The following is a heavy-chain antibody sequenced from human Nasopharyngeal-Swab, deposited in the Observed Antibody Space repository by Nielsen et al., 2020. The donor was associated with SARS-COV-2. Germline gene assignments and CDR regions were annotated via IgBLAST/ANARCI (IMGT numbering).Heavy chain of an antibody. D-gene: IGHD3-3*01. CDR2: ISYDGSNK. Sequence: VRQAPGKGLEWVAVISYDGSNKYCADSVKGRFTISRDNSKNTLYLQMNSLRAEDTAVYYCANSDFWSGYYKPHYYYYGMDVWGQGTTVTVSS. V-gene: IGHV3-30*18. J-gene: IGHJ6*02. CDR3: ANSDFWSGYYKPHYYYYGMDV.